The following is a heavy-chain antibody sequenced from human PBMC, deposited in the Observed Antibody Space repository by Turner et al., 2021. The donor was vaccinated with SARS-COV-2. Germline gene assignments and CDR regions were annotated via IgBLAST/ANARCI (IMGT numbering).Heavy chain of an antibody. J-gene: IGHJ4*02. CDR3: ASAFFYDSSGYYDYFDH. CDR2: IYYSGRS. V-gene: IGHV4-39*01. Sequence: QLQLQESGPGLVKPSETLSLTCTVSGGSISSSSYYWGWIRQSPGKGLEWIGNIYYSGRSYYSPSLESRVTISVYTSKNQFSLSLSSVTAADTAVYYCASAFFYDSSGYYDYFDHWGQGTLVTVSS. CDR1: GGSISSSSYY. D-gene: IGHD3-22*01.